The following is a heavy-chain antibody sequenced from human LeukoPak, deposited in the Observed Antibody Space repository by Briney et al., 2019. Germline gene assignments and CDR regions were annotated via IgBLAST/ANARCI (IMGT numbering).Heavy chain of an antibody. V-gene: IGHV4-4*02. Sequence: PSETLSLTCAVSGGSISSSNWWSWVRQPPGKGLEWIGEIYHSGSTNYNPSLKSQVTISVDKSKNQFSLKLSSVTAADTAVYFCARTQEAGYSSGRYDSYYYYYMDVWGKGTTVTISS. CDR2: IYHSGST. J-gene: IGHJ6*03. CDR3: ARTQEAGYSSGRYDSYYYYYMDV. D-gene: IGHD6-19*01. CDR1: GGSISSSNW.